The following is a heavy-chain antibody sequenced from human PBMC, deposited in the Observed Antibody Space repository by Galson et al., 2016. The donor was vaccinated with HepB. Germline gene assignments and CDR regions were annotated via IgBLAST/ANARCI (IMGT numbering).Heavy chain of an antibody. Sequence: PALVKPTQTLTLTCTFSGFALSTSGMCVSWIRQPPGKALEWLARIDWDDEEFYSTSLQTRLTISKDTSKNQVVLTMTNMDPGDTATYYCAHPRFPGGVFDSWGQGVLVTVSS. D-gene: IGHD3-10*01. CDR1: GFALSTSGMC. CDR2: IDWDDEE. V-gene: IGHV2-70*17. CDR3: AHPRFPGGVFDS. J-gene: IGHJ4*02.